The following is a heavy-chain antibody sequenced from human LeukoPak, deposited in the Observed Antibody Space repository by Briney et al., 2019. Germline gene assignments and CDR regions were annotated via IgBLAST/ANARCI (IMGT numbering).Heavy chain of an antibody. J-gene: IGHJ6*02. CDR3: AREYSYGRSYYHYYGMDV. CDR1: GYTFTSYY. CDR2: INPSGGST. Sequence: ASVKVSCKASGYTFTSYYMHWVRQAPGQGLEWMGIINPSGGSTSYAQKFQGRVTMTRDTSTSTVYMELSNLRSDDTAVYYCAREYSYGRSYYHYYGMDVWGQGTTVTVSS. D-gene: IGHD5-18*01. V-gene: IGHV1-46*01.